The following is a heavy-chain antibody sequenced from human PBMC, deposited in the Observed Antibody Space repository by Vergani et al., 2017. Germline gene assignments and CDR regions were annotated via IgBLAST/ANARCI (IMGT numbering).Heavy chain of an antibody. Sequence: VQLVESGGGLVKPGGSLRLSCAASGFSFSDYYMSWIRQAPGKGLEWVANIKQDGGEKYYVDSVKGRFTISRDNAKNSLYLQMNSLRAEDTAVYYCARYSGRFDYWGQGTLVTVSS. CDR3: ARYSGRFDY. V-gene: IGHV3-7*03. CDR2: IKQDGGEK. CDR1: GFSFSDYY. J-gene: IGHJ4*02. D-gene: IGHD1-26*01.